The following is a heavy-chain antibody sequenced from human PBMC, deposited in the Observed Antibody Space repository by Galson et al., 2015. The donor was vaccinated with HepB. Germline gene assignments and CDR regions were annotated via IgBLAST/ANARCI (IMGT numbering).Heavy chain of an antibody. CDR2: FDPEDGET. J-gene: IGHJ4*02. Sequence: SVKVSCKVSGYTLTELSMHWVRQAPGKGLEWMGGFDPEDGETIYAQKFQGRVTMTEDTSTDTAYMVLSSLRSEDTAVYYCATAMGIAAAGTPFDYWGQGTLVTVSS. CDR1: GYTLTELS. V-gene: IGHV1-24*01. D-gene: IGHD6-13*01. CDR3: ATAMGIAAAGTPFDY.